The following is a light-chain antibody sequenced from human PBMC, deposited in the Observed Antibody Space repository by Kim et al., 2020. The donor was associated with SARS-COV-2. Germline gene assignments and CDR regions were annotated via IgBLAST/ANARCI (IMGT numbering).Light chain of an antibody. V-gene: IGLV6-57*01. Sequence: GKTVTISCTRSRGSITSNYVQWYQQRPGSSPPTVIYADNQRPSGVPDRFSGSIDSSSNSASLTISGLKTEDEADYHCQSYDGSTRVFGGGTQLTVL. CDR1: RGSITSNY. J-gene: IGLJ3*02. CDR2: ADN. CDR3: QSYDGSTRV.